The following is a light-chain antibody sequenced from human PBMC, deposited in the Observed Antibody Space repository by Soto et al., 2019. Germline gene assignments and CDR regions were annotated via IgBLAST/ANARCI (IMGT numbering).Light chain of an antibody. V-gene: IGLV1-51*01. CDR2: DDN. CDR3: GTWDSSLSIWV. CDR1: SSNIGGNS. J-gene: IGLJ3*02. Sequence: QSVLTQPPSVSAAPGQKVTISCSGSSSNIGGNSVSWYQQLPGTAPKLLIYDDNKRPSGIPDRFSGSKSGTSATLGITGLQTGDEAYYYCGTWDSSLSIWVFGGGTQLTVL.